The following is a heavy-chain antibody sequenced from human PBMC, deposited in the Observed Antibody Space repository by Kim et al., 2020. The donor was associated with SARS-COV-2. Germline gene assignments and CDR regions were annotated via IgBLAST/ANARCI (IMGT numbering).Heavy chain of an antibody. V-gene: IGHV4-4*08. CDR3: AREGTYQDFDV. D-gene: IGHD1-1*01. CDR1: GGSIASHY. J-gene: IGHJ3*01. Sequence: SETLSLTCSVSGGSIASHYWSWIRQPPGKGLEWIGYIYASGSANYNPSLKSRVALSIDTPNSQFSLRLQSVTGADTAVYYCAREGTYQDFDVWGVGTMVTVSS. CDR2: IYASGSA.